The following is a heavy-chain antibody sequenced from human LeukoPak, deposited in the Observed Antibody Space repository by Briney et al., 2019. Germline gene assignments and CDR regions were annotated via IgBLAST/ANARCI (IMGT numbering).Heavy chain of an antibody. D-gene: IGHD6-19*01. Sequence: GGSLRLSCAASGFTFSIYWMTWVRQPPGKGLEWVANIKQDGGEKYYVDSVKGRFTISRDNAKNSLYLQMNSLTAEDTAVYYCATQIWGGISVATDYWGQGTLVTVSS. J-gene: IGHJ4*02. V-gene: IGHV3-7*01. CDR2: IKQDGGEK. CDR1: GFTFSIYW. CDR3: ATQIWGGISVATDY.